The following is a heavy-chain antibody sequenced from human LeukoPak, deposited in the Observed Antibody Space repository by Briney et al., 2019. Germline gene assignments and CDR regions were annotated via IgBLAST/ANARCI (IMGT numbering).Heavy chain of an antibody. CDR2: INHSGST. V-gene: IGHV4-34*01. CDR1: GGSFSGYY. J-gene: IGHJ4*02. Sequence: PSETLSLTCAVYGGSFSGYYWSWIRQPPGKGLEWIGEINHSGSTNYNPSLKSRVTISVDTSKNQFSLKLSSVTAADTAVYYCARHGLGAAADYFDYWGQGTLVTVSS. D-gene: IGHD6-13*01. CDR3: ARHGLGAAADYFDY.